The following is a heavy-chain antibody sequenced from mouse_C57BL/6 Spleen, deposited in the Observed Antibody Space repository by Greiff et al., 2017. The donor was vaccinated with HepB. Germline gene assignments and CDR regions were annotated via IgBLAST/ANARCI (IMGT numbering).Heavy chain of an antibody. J-gene: IGHJ3*01. V-gene: IGHV1-80*01. CDR1: GYAFSSYW. D-gene: IGHD3-3*01. CDR3: AGGAGDGGLAY. Sequence: QVQLKQSGAELVKPGASVKISCKASGYAFSSYWMNWVKQRPGKGLEWIGQIYPGDGDTNYNGKFKGKATLTADKSSSTAYMQRSSLTSEDSAVYFCAGGAGDGGLAYWGQGTLVTVSA. CDR2: IYPGDGDT.